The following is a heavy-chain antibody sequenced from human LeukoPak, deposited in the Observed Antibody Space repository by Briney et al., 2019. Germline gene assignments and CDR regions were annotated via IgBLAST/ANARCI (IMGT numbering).Heavy chain of an antibody. CDR1: GGTFSSYA. CDR3: ARSRSPRHDYSNYRY. CDR2: IIPIFGTA. J-gene: IGHJ4*02. V-gene: IGHV1-69*05. D-gene: IGHD4-11*01. Sequence: SVKVSCKASGGTFSSYAISWVRQAPGQGLEWMAGIIPIFGTANYAQKFQGRVTITTDESTSTAYMELSSLRSEDTAVYYCARSRSPRHDYSNYRYWGQGTLVTVSS.